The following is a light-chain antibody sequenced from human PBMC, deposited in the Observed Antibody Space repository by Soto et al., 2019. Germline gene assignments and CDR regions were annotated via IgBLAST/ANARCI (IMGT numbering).Light chain of an antibody. CDR3: QQYAGFSLRT. V-gene: IGKV1-5*03. CDR2: DAS. CDR1: QAINSY. J-gene: IGKJ1*01. Sequence: DIQMTQSPSTLSASVGDRVTITCRASQAINSYLAWYQQKPGKAPKLLIYDASNLENGVPSRFSGSRSGTEFTLTISSLQPDDFATYYCQQYAGFSLRTFGQGTKVESK.